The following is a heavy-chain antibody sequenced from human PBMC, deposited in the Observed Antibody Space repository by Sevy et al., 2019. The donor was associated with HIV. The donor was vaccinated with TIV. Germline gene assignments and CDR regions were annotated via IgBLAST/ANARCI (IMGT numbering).Heavy chain of an antibody. V-gene: IGHV3-30-3*01. D-gene: IGHD3-3*01. CDR1: GFTFSSYS. J-gene: IGHJ4*02. CDR2: ISYDGSNK. Sequence: GGSLRLSCAASGFTFSSYSMHWVRQAPGKGLEWVAIISYDGSNKYYADPVKGRFTISRDNSKNTLYLQMNSLRTEDTAVYYCVRELGGYDFWSGYGAYFDYWGQGALVTVSS. CDR3: VRELGGYDFWSGYGAYFDY.